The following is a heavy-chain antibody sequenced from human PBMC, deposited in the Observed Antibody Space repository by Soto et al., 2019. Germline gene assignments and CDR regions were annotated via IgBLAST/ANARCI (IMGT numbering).Heavy chain of an antibody. CDR1: GGSISSSSYY. J-gene: IGHJ6*02. CDR2: IYYSGST. CDR3: ARLRGYYYGSGSYYQPRGAYYGMDV. Sequence: LSLTCTVSGGSISSSSYYWGWSRQPPGKGLEWIGSIYYSGSTYYNPSLKSRVTISVDTSKNQFSLKLSSVTAADTAVYYCARLRGYYYGSGSYYQPRGAYYGMDVWGQGTTVTVS. V-gene: IGHV4-39*01. D-gene: IGHD3-10*01.